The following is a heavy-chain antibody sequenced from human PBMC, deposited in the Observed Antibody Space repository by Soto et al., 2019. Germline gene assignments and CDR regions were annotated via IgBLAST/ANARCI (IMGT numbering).Heavy chain of an antibody. Sequence: EVQLLESGGGLVQPGGSLRLSCAASGFTFSSYAMSWVRQAPGKGLEWVSAISGSGGSTYYADSVKGRFTISRDNSKNTLYLQMNSLRAEDTAVYYCAKVFTMIVVVMWGPFDYWGQGTLVTVSS. CDR1: GFTFSSYA. CDR3: AKVFTMIVVVMWGPFDY. CDR2: ISGSGGST. D-gene: IGHD3-22*01. V-gene: IGHV3-23*01. J-gene: IGHJ4*02.